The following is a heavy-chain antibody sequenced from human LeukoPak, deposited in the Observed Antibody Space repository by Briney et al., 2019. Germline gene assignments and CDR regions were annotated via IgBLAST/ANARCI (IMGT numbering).Heavy chain of an antibody. Sequence: QPGRSLRLSCATSGFIFSGSPMHWVRQAPGKGLEWVALISYSGGTKYYADSVKGRFTISRDNSKNTLYLQMTFLRPDDTAVYYCAGSSWMQLLFPPDYWGQGTLVTVSS. CDR2: ISYSGGTK. V-gene: IGHV3-30*04. CDR3: AGSSWMQLLFPPDY. CDR1: GFIFSGSP. J-gene: IGHJ4*02. D-gene: IGHD5-12*01.